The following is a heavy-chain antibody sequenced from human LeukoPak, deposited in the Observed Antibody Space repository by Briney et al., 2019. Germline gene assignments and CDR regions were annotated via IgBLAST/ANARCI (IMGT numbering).Heavy chain of an antibody. CDR1: GFTFSSYS. CDR3: AKGPLIEVAGTTWDY. D-gene: IGHD6-19*01. V-gene: IGHV3-48*01. J-gene: IGHJ4*02. CDR2: ISSSSSTT. Sequence: GGSLRLSCAASGFTFSSYSMNWVRQAPGKGLEWVSYISSSSSTTYYADSVKGRFTISRDNSKNTLYLQMNSLRAEDRAIYYCAKGPLIEVAGTTWDYWGQGTLVTVSS.